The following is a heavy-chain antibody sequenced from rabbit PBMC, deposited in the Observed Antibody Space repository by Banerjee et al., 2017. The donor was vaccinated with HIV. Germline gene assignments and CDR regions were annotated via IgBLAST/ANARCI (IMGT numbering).Heavy chain of an antibody. J-gene: IGHJ4*01. D-gene: IGHD4-2*01. CDR1: AFSFSNKYV. V-gene: IGHV1S45*01. Sequence: QEQLEESGGDLVKPEGSLTLTCTASAFSFSNKYVMCWVRQAPGKGLEWIACINTSSGNTVYASWAKGRFTISKASSTTVTLQMTSLTVADTATYFCARRYAGDAGYDYSYFNLWGPGTLVTVS. CDR3: ARRYAGDAGYDYSYFNL. CDR2: INTSSGNT.